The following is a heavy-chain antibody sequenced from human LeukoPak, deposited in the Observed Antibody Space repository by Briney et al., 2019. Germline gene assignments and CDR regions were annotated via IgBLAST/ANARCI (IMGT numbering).Heavy chain of an antibody. J-gene: IGHJ4*02. CDR2: INHSGST. D-gene: IGHD2-2*01. CDR3: ASGWVVYCSSTSCYLPFDY. V-gene: IGHV4-34*01. Sequence: SETLSLTCAVYGGSFSGYYWSWIRQPPGKGLEWLGEINHSGSTNYNPSLKSRVTISVDTSKNQFSLKLSSVTAADTAVYYCASGWVVYCSSTSCYLPFDYWGQGTLVTVSS. CDR1: GGSFSGYY.